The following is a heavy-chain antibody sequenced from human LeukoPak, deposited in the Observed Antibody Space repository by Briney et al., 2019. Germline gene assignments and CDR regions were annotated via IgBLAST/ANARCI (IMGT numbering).Heavy chain of an antibody. Sequence: GGSLRLSCAASGFTFSRDWMSWVRQAPGKGLEWVANIKYDGGEKYYVDSVKGRFTISRDNAKNSVYLQMNSLRAEDTGVYYCAKEQDRAIAAAGGFYYWGQGNLVTVSS. J-gene: IGHJ4*02. CDR2: IKYDGGEK. V-gene: IGHV3-7*01. D-gene: IGHD6-13*01. CDR3: AKEQDRAIAAAGGFYY. CDR1: GFTFSRDW.